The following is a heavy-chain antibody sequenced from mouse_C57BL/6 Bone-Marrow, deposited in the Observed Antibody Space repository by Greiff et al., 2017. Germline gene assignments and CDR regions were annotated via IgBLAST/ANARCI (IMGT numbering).Heavy chain of an antibody. CDR1: GYTFTSYW. CDR2: IRPNSGST. Sequence: QVQLQQPGAELVKPGASVKLSCKASGYTFTSYWMPWVKQRPGQGLEWIGMIRPNSGSTNYNERFKSKATLTVDNSSSTAYMQLCSLTAEDSAVYYGERSLLLAYWGQGTLVTVSA. D-gene: IGHD2-10*01. J-gene: IGHJ3*01. V-gene: IGHV1-64*01. CDR3: ERSLLLAY.